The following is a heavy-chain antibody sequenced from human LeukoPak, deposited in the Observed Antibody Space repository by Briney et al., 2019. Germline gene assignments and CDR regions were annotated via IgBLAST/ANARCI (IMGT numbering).Heavy chain of an antibody. CDR1: GGSISSSSYY. CDR2: IYYSGST. CDR3: ARLFPRWELGTGFDY. D-gene: IGHD3-10*01. Sequence: SETLSLTCTVSGGSISSSSYYWGWIRQPPGKGLEWIGNIYYSGSTYYNPSLKSRVTISVDTSKNQFSLKLRSATAADTAVYYCARLFPRWELGTGFDYWGQGTLVTVSS. V-gene: IGHV4-39*07. J-gene: IGHJ4*02.